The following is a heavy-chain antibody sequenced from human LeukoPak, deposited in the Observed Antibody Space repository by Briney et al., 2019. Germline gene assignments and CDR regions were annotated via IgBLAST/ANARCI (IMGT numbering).Heavy chain of an antibody. V-gene: IGHV1-18*01. CDR3: ARSFSYSDSGSKREDLGTFDY. J-gene: IGHJ4*02. CDR2: ISPYNGNT. Sequence: ASVKVSCKASGYTFIDYGITWVRQAPGQGLKWMGWISPYNGNTNYAQKLQDRFTMTTEASTSTAYMELRSLRSDDTAVYYCARSFSYSDSGSKREDLGTFDYWGQGTLVTVSS. D-gene: IGHD3-10*01. CDR1: GYTFIDYG.